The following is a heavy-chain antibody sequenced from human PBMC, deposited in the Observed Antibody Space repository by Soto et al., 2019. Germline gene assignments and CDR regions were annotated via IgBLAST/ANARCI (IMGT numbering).Heavy chain of an antibody. J-gene: IGHJ6*02. CDR1: GYIFTSYY. Sequence: ASVKVSCKASGYIFTSYYMHWVRQAPGQGLDWMGVIDPSGGSTSYAQSFQGRVTLTRDASTSTVCMELSSLRSDDTALYYCARDRGRAAAGEYFYYGMDVWGQGSTVTVSS. D-gene: IGHD6-13*01. V-gene: IGHV1-46*01. CDR3: ARDRGRAAAGEYFYYGMDV. CDR2: IDPSGGST.